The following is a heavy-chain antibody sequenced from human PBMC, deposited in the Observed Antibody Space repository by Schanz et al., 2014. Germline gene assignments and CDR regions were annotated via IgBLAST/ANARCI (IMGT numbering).Heavy chain of an antibody. V-gene: IGHV3-33*03. Sequence: QVQLLQFGGGVVQPGRSLRLSCAASGFIFSSYGLHWVRQAPGKGLEWVAAMSYDGSIKYYGDSVKGRFTISRDNAKKTLSLQMISLRAEDTAIYFCTRSYYDFSWGSYRFRAFDIWGQGTTVIVSS. D-gene: IGHD3-16*02. J-gene: IGHJ3*02. CDR3: TRSYYDFSWGSYRFRAFDI. CDR2: MSYDGSIK. CDR1: GFIFSSYG.